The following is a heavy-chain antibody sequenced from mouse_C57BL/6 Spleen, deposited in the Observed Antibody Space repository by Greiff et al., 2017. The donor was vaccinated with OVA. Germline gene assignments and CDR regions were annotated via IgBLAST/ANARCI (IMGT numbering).Heavy chain of an antibody. D-gene: IGHD2-3*01. CDR3: ARYPIYDGYSDYAMDY. Sequence: VKQSCKASGYTFTSYWMHWVKQRPGRGLEWIGRIDPNSGGTKYNEKFKSKATLTVDKPSSTAYMQLSSLTSEDSAVYYCARYPIYDGYSDYAMDYWGQGTSVTVSS. J-gene: IGHJ4*01. CDR2: IDPNSGGT. V-gene: IGHV1-72*01. CDR1: GYTFTSYW.